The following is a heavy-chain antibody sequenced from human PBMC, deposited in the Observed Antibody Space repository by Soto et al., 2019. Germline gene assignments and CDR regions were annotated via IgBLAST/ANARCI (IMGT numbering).Heavy chain of an antibody. Sequence: ASVKVSCKASGYTFTSYGISWVRQAPGQGLEWMGWISAYNGNTNYAQKLQGRVTMTTDTSTSTAYMELRSLRSDGTAVYYCARDHEDIVVVPAAIDNWFDPWGQGTLVTVSS. J-gene: IGHJ5*02. V-gene: IGHV1-18*01. CDR1: GYTFTSYG. CDR2: ISAYNGNT. D-gene: IGHD2-2*02. CDR3: ARDHEDIVVVPAAIDNWFDP.